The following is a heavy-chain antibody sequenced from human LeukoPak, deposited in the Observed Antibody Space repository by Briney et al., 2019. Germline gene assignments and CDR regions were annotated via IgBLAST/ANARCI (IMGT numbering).Heavy chain of an antibody. V-gene: IGHV3-7*03. J-gene: IGHJ4*02. CDR3: VKGGTADRVGWTH. CDR1: GFSFSRYW. D-gene: IGHD7-27*01. Sequence: GGSLRLSCAASGFSFSRYWMSWVRQAPGKGLQWVAHIKQDGSAKFDVDSVQGRFTVSRDNANNLLYLQMNNLRTEDTAVYFCVKGGTADRVGWTHWGQGSLVTVFS. CDR2: IKQDGSAK.